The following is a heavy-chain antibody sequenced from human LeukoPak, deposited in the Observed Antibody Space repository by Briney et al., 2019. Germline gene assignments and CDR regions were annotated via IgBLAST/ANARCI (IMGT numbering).Heavy chain of an antibody. D-gene: IGHD3-3*01. CDR2: IKLDGSEK. J-gene: IGHJ4*02. V-gene: IGHV3-7*03. CDR3: ARDQYDTWSRRGNFDS. Sequence: GGSLRLSCVASGFTFRKYWMSWVRQAPGKGLEWVANIKLDGSEKNYVDSVKGRFTISRDNTKNSLYLQMNSLRAEDTAVFYCARDQYDTWSRRGNFDSWGQGTLVIVSS. CDR1: GFTFRKYW.